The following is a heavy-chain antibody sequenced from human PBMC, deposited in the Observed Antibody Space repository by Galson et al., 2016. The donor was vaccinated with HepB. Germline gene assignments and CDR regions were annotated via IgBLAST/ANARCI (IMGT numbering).Heavy chain of an antibody. CDR1: GYIFSNFP. Sequence: SVKVSCKASGYIFSNFPMHWVRQAPGQRLEWIGWINGGNGDTRYSQKFQGRITITRDTSATTVYLELSSLTSEDTAVYYCARAPGRRTVRRKGLRLKEEWGESTPINRFDPWGQGTLVTVSS. J-gene: IGHJ5*02. D-gene: IGHD3-3*01. V-gene: IGHV1-3*01. CDR2: INGGNGDT. CDR3: ARAPGRRTVRRKGLRLKEEWGESTPINRFDP.